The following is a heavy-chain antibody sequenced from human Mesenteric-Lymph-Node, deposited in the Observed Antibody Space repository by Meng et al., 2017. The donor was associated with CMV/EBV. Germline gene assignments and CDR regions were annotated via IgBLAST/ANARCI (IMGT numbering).Heavy chain of an antibody. CDR1: GGSFSGYY. Sequence: SETLSLTCAVYGGSFSGYYWSWIRQPPGKGLEWIGEINHSGSTNYNPSLKCRVTISVDTSKNQFSLKLSSVTAADTAVYYCARQNPAHYYGSGSYYKGRFDPWGQGTLVTVSS. J-gene: IGHJ5*02. D-gene: IGHD3-10*01. CDR2: INHSGST. CDR3: ARQNPAHYYGSGSYYKGRFDP. V-gene: IGHV4-34*01.